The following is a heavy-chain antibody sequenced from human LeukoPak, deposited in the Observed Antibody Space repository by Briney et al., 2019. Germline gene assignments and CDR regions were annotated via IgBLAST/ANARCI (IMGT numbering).Heavy chain of an antibody. J-gene: IGHJ4*02. Sequence: SETLSLTCTVSGGSISSSSYYWGWIRQPPGKGLEWIGSIYYSGSTNYNPSLKSRVTISVDKSKNQFSLKLSSVTAADTAVYYCARDQSLDDSSGYYFDYWGQGTLVTVSS. V-gene: IGHV4-39*07. CDR2: IYYSGST. CDR3: ARDQSLDDSSGYYFDY. CDR1: GGSISSSSYY. D-gene: IGHD3-22*01.